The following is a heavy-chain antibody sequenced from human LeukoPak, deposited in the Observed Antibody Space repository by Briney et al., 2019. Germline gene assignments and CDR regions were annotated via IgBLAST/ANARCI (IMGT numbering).Heavy chain of an antibody. CDR2: ITGSSSAL. CDR1: GFTFHNFA. CDR3: AKDLDDGELALFPLDS. D-gene: IGHD3-10*01. V-gene: IGHV3-23*01. Sequence: GGSLRLSCEASGFTFHNFAMNWVRQAPGRGLEWVSGITGSSSALFYADSVKGRFAISRDNFKNTVSLQMNDLRAEDTAVYYCAKDLDDGELALFPLDSWGQGTLVTVSS. J-gene: IGHJ4*02.